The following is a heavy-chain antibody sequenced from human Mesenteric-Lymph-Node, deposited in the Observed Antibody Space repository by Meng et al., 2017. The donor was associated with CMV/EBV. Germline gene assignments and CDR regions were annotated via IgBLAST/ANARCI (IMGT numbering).Heavy chain of an antibody. V-gene: IGHV3-21*01. J-gene: IGHJ6*02. D-gene: IGHD2-2*01. CDR2: ISSSSSYI. Sequence: GESLKISCAASGFTFSSYAMSWVRQAPGKGLEWVSSISSSSSYIYYADSVKGRFTISRDNAKNSLYLQMNSLRAEDTAVYYCARDLFYCSSTSCYGLGMDVWGQGTTVTVSS. CDR3: ARDLFYCSSTSCYGLGMDV. CDR1: GFTFSSYA.